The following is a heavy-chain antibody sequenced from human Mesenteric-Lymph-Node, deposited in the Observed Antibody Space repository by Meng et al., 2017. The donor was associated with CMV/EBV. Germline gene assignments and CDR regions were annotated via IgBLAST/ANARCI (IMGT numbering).Heavy chain of an antibody. CDR3: GKSRHNIGYLQYCLDY. V-gene: IGHV3-33*06. D-gene: IGHD3-22*01. Sequence: GESLKISCAASGFTFSSYGMHWVRQAPGKGLEWVAVIWYDGSNKYYADSVKGRFTISRDSSKSTLYLQMNSLRAEDTAVYFCGKSRHNIGYLQYCLDYWGQGTLVTVSS. CDR2: IWYDGSNK. CDR1: GFTFSSYG. J-gene: IGHJ4*02.